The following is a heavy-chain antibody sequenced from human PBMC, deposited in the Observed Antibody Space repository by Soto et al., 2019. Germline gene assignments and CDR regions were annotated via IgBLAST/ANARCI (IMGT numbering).Heavy chain of an antibody. Sequence: SETLSLTCAVSGYSISSGYYWGWIRQPPGKGLEWIGSIYYSGSTYYNPSLKSRVTISVDTSKNQFSLKLSPVTAADTAVYYCARDKSYDSSGYYYVAFDIWGQGSMVTVSS. CDR2: IYYSGST. J-gene: IGHJ3*02. CDR3: ARDKSYDSSGYYYVAFDI. CDR1: GYSISSGYY. D-gene: IGHD3-22*01. V-gene: IGHV4-38-2*02.